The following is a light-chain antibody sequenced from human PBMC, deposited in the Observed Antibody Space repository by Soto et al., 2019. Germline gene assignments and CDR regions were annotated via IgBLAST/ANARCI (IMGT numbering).Light chain of an antibody. V-gene: IGKV1-9*01. Sequence: DIQLTQSPSFLSSSVGDRVTSTCRASQGISSYLACYQQKPGKAPKVLIYAASTLQSGVPSMFSGSGSETEFTLTISSLQPEDFATYSCQQLNSYPLTVDGGTEVESK. CDR2: AAS. J-gene: IGKJ4*02. CDR3: QQLNSYPLT. CDR1: QGISSY.